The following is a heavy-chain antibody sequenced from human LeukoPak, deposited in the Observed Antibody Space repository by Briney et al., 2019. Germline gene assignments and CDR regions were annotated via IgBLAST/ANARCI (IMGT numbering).Heavy chain of an antibody. CDR2: MYYGGST. J-gene: IGHJ4*02. CDR3: ASLHPLRRIFDY. V-gene: IGHV4-61*08. CDR1: GGSISSGDYY. Sequence: PSQTLSLTCTVSGGSISSGDYYWSWIRQPPGKGLEWIGYMYYGGSTNYNSSLKSRVTISVDTSKNQFSLKLSSVTAADTAVYYCASLHPLRRIFDYWGQGTLVTVSS. D-gene: IGHD2-15*01.